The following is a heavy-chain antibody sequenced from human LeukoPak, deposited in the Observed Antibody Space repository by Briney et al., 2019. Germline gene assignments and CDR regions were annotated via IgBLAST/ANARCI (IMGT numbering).Heavy chain of an antibody. CDR1: GGSISSYY. Sequence: SETLSLTCTVSGGSISSYYWSWIRQPPGKGLEWIGYIYYSGSTNYNPSLKSRVTISVDTSKNRFSLKLSSVTAADTAVYYCARDAVYSSSWYYGMDVWGQGTTVTVSS. CDR3: ARDAVYSSSWYYGMDV. D-gene: IGHD6-13*01. J-gene: IGHJ6*02. V-gene: IGHV4-59*01. CDR2: IYYSGST.